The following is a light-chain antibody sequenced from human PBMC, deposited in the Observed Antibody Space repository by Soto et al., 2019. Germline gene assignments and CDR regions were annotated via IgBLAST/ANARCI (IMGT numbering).Light chain of an antibody. CDR1: SGDIGSYNR. CDR3: SSYTNINTRACV. V-gene: IGLV2-14*01. J-gene: IGLJ1*01. CDR2: EVT. Sequence: QSVVTQPPSVCGSPGQSITISCTGTSGDIGSYNRVSWYQQHPGKAPKLIIYEVTDRPSGVSNRFSGSKYGNTASQTFSGLQAEDEAEYYRSSYTNINTRACVFGTGTKVTVL.